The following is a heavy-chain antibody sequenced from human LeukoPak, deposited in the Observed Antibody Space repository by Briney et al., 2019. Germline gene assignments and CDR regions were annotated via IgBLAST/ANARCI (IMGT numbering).Heavy chain of an antibody. J-gene: IGHJ4*02. CDR2: INPNSGGT. Sequence: ASVKVSCKASGYTFTGYYTHWVRQSPGQGLEWMGRINPNSGGTNYAPKFQGRVTMTRDTSISTAYMELSRLRSEDTAVYYCARDILTGFDDYWGQGTLVTVSS. CDR1: GYTFTGYY. D-gene: IGHD3-9*01. V-gene: IGHV1-2*06. CDR3: ARDILTGFDDY.